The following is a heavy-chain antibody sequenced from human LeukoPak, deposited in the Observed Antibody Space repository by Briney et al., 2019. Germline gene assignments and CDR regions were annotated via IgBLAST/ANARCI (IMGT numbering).Heavy chain of an antibody. CDR3: ARGYSYGLFDY. CDR1: ASGVAFTSHS. D-gene: IGHD5-18*01. CDR2: IHSSGDYI. Sequence: PGGSLRLSCAASASGVAFTSHSMTWVRQAPGKGLEWLSYIHSSGDYIFYADSVKGRFTVSRDNARNSLYLQMNSLRAEDTAVYYCARGYSYGLFDYWGQGTLVTVSS. J-gene: IGHJ4*02. V-gene: IGHV3-21*05.